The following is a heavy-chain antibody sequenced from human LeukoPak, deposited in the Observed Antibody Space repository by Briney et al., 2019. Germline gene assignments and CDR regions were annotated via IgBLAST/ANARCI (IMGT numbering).Heavy chain of an antibody. CDR2: FDPEDGET. Sequence: EASVKVSCKVSGYTLTELSMHWVRQAPGKGLEWMGGFDPEDGETIYAQKFQGRVTMTEDTSTDTAYMELSSLRSKDTAVYYCATSEYSSSLDPFDYWGQGTLVTVSS. J-gene: IGHJ4*02. D-gene: IGHD6-6*01. CDR1: GYTLTELS. V-gene: IGHV1-24*01. CDR3: ATSEYSSSLDPFDY.